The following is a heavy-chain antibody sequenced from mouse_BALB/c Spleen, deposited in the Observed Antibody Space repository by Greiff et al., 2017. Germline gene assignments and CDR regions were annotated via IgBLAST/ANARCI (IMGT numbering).Heavy chain of an antibody. CDR2: INPSTGYT. J-gene: IGHJ2*01. V-gene: IGHV1-7*01. CDR1: GYTFTSYW. CDR3: ATAYVDY. Sequence: QVQLQQSGAELAKPGASVKMSCKASGYTFTSYWMHWVKQRPGQGLEWIGYINPSTGYTEYNQKFKDKATLTADKSSSTAYMQLSSLTSEDSAVYYCATAYVDYWGQGTTLTVSS.